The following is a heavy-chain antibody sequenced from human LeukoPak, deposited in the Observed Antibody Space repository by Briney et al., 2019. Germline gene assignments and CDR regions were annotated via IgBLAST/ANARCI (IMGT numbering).Heavy chain of an antibody. D-gene: IGHD3-10*01. Sequence: SETLSLTCTVSGGSISSSSYYWGWIRQPPGRGLEWIGSIYYSGSTYYNPSLKSRVTISVDTSKNQFSLKLSSVTAADTAVYYCARRSRDAMVPIYYYYGMDVWGQGTTVTVSS. CDR1: GGSISSSSYY. CDR3: ARRSRDAMVPIYYYYGMDV. CDR2: IYYSGST. J-gene: IGHJ6*02. V-gene: IGHV4-39*01.